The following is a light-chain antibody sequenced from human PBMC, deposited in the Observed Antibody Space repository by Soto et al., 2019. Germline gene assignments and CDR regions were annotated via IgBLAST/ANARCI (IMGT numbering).Light chain of an antibody. Sequence: EIVLTQTPATLSLSPGERATLSCRASESVRHYLAWYQQKPGQAPRLLIYDASSRAIGIPARFSGSGSGTDLTLTISSLEPEDFAVYYCQQRTNWPPGYTFGQGTKLEMK. CDR2: DAS. CDR1: ESVRHY. CDR3: QQRTNWPPGYT. J-gene: IGKJ2*01. V-gene: IGKV3-11*01.